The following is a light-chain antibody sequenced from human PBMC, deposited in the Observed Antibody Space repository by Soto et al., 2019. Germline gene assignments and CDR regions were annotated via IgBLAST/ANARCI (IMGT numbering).Light chain of an antibody. Sequence: EIVLTQSPGTLSLSAGERATLSCRASQSVRSSYLAWYQQTPGQAPRLLIYGASNRASGIPDRFSGSGSGTDFSRTHSRVVPADLAVYDCQRTLTFGGGTKVEIK. CDR3: QRTLT. CDR1: QSVRSSY. J-gene: IGKJ4*01. CDR2: GAS. V-gene: IGKV3-20*01.